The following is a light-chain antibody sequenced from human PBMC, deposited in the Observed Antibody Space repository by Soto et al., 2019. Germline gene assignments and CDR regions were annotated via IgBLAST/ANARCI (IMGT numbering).Light chain of an antibody. CDR2: DAS. J-gene: IGKJ1*01. CDR1: QSVSSSY. CDR3: QQRSNWPPWT. V-gene: IGKV3D-20*02. Sequence: EIVMTQSPATLSLSPGERATLSCRASQSVSSSYLAWYQQKPCQAPRLLIYDASNRATGIPARFSGSGSGTDFTLTISSLEPEDFAVYYCQQRSNWPPWTFGQGTKVDIK.